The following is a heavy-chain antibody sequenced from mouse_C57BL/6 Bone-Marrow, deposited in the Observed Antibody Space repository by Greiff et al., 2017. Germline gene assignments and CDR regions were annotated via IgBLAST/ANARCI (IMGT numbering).Heavy chain of an antibody. Sequence: EVKLVESGGGLVQPKGSLKLSCAASGFTFNTYAMHWVRQAPGPGLEWVARIRSKRSNYATYYPDSVKDRFTISRDDSQSMLYLHINNLNTEDTAMYYCVRLEDYAMDYWGQGTSVTVSS. CDR3: VRLEDYAMDY. CDR1: GFTFNTYA. CDR2: IRSKRSNYAT. V-gene: IGHV10-3*01. J-gene: IGHJ4*01.